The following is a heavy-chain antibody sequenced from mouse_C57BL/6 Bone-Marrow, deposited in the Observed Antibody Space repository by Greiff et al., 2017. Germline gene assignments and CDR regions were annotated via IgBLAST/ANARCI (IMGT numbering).Heavy chain of an antibody. CDR1: GYTFTDYN. V-gene: IGHV1-22*01. D-gene: IGHD2-2*01. CDR3: ANDLLWLRRCYYAMDY. Sequence: EVQLQQSGPELVKPGASVKMSCKASGYTFTDYNMHWVKQSHGKSLEWIGYINPNNGGTSYNQKFKGKATLTVNKSSSTAYMELRSLTSEESAVYYCANDLLWLRRCYYAMDYWGQGTSVTVSS. J-gene: IGHJ4*01. CDR2: INPNNGGT.